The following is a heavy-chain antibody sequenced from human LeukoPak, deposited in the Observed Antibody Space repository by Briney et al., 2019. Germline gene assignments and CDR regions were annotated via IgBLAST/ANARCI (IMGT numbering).Heavy chain of an antibody. D-gene: IGHD3-10*01. V-gene: IGHV1-46*01. CDR3: ARDLGGGSGSPWSYYYYMDV. CDR1: GYTFTSYY. J-gene: IGHJ6*03. CDR2: INPSGGST. Sequence: ASVKVSCKASGYTFTSYYMHWVRQAPGQGLEWMGIINPSGGSTSYAQKFQGRVTMTRDMSTSTVYMELSSLRSEDTAVYYCARDLGGGSGSPWSYYYYMDVWGKGTTVTVSS.